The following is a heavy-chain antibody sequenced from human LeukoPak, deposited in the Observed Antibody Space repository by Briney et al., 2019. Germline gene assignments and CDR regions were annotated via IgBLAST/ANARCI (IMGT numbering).Heavy chain of an antibody. CDR2: ISSNGDST. J-gene: IGHJ4*02. CDR3: TRGDSGWLDY. CDR1: GFTFSSYS. D-gene: IGHD6-19*01. V-gene: IGHV3-64*01. Sequence: GGSLRLSCAASGFTFSSYSMNWVRQAPGKGLEYVSAISSNGDSTYYANSVKGRFTISRDNSKNTLFLQMGSLRAEDMAVYYCTRGDSGWLDYWGRGTLVTVSS.